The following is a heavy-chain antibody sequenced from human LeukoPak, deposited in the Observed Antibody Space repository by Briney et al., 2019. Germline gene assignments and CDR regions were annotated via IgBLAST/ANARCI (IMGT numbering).Heavy chain of an antibody. J-gene: IGHJ4*02. CDR2: IYSGGST. D-gene: IGHD2-15*01. V-gene: IGHV3-66*01. CDR1: GFTVSNNY. Sequence: PGGSLRLSCAASGFTVSNNYMSWVRQAPGKGLEWVSIIYSGGSTYYADSVKGRFTISRDNSKNTVYLQMNSLKTEDTAVYYCARVIGWSLFDCWGQGTLVTVSS. CDR3: ARVIGWSLFDC.